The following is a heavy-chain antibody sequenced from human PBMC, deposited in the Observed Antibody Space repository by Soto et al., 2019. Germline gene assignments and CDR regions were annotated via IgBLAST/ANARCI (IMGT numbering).Heavy chain of an antibody. D-gene: IGHD2-8*02. V-gene: IGHV1-2*02. J-gene: IGHJ4*02. CDR1: GYSFTGYY. CDR3: ARGDYGTGGYPFPYFDY. Sequence: HEHLVQSGAEVKRPGASLKVSCKASGYSFTGYYIHWVRQAPGQGLEWMGWINPDSGATNYAQNFQGRVTLTSATSISTAYMDLTSLTSDDTAVYYCARGDYGTGGYPFPYFDYWGQGTLVIVSS. CDR2: INPDSGAT.